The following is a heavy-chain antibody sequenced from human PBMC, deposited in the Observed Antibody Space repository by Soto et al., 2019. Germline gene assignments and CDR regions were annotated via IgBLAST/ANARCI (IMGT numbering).Heavy chain of an antibody. Sequence: EVQLLESGGRLVQPGGSLRLSCAVSGFRYSTYGVTWVRQAPGKGLEWVSGVSGGSGTTHYKDSVRGRFTVTGDNSKITVYLEMNSLRLEDTAVYYCTRWNGYADYWGQGTLVTVSS. CDR1: GFRYSTYG. J-gene: IGHJ4*02. CDR2: VSGGSGTT. D-gene: IGHD1-1*01. CDR3: TRWNGYADY. V-gene: IGHV3-23*01.